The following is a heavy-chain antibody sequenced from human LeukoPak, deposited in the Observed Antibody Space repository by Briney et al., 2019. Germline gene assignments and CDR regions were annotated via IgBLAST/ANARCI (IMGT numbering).Heavy chain of an antibody. V-gene: IGHV4-30-2*01. J-gene: IGHJ4*02. CDR2: IYHSGST. Sequence: SETLSLTCAVSGGSISSGGYSWSWIRQPPGKGLEWIGYIYHSGSTYYNPSLKSRVTISVDRSKNQFSLKLSSVTAADMAVYYCASGPDYVSYYWGQGTLVTVSS. CDR1: GGSISSGGYS. D-gene: IGHD4-17*01. CDR3: ASGPDYVSYY.